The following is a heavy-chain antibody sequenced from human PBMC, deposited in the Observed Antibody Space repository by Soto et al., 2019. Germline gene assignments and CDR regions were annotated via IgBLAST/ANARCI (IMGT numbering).Heavy chain of an antibody. CDR1: GGTFSSYA. D-gene: IGHD2-15*01. Sequence: SVKVTCKASGGTFSSYAISWVRQAPGQVLEWMGGIIPIFGTANYAQKFQGRVTITADESTSTAYMELSSLRSEDTAVYYCAISIEESDPFDFWGQGTMVTVSS. J-gene: IGHJ3*01. V-gene: IGHV1-69*13. CDR3: AISIEESDPFDF. CDR2: IIPIFGTA.